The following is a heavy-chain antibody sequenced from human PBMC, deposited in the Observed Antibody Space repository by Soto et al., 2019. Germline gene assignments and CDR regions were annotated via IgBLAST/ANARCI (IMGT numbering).Heavy chain of an antibody. J-gene: IGHJ4*02. V-gene: IGHV3-23*01. CDR3: ASGGHHVYTNGGLSYFHF. CDR2: ISGNDGGA. D-gene: IGHD3-16*01. Sequence: EGTLRLSCAASELSSSNPAMTWVRHAPGKGLERVSGISGNDGGAYYAHSVKGRFTISRDNSRSTLYLQMNSLRVEDTAVYYCASGGHHVYTNGGLSYFHFWGQGTLVTVSS. CDR1: ELSSSNPA.